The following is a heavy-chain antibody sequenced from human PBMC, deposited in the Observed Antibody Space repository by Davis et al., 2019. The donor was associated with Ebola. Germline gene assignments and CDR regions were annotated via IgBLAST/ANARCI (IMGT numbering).Heavy chain of an antibody. CDR2: IKQDGSEK. Sequence: PSETLSLTCAVYGGSFSGYYWSWVRQAPGKGLEWVANIKQDGSEKYYVDSVKGRFTISRDNAKNSLYLQMNSLRAEDTAVYYCAREVLWFGELTHDAFDIWGQGTMVTVSS. CDR3: AREVLWFGELTHDAFDI. D-gene: IGHD3-10*01. CDR1: GGSFSGYY. V-gene: IGHV3-7*01. J-gene: IGHJ3*02.